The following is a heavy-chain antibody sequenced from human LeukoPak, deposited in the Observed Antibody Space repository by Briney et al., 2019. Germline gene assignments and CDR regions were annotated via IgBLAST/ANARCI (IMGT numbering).Heavy chain of an antibody. CDR1: GGSISSGSYY. V-gene: IGHV4-61*02. Sequence: SETRSLTCTVSGGSISSGSYYWSWIRQPAGSGLEWFGRIYTNGSTNYNPSHKSRVTISVDTSKNQFSLKLSSVTAADTAVYYCARGRVKPRYCSGGSCPNWFDPWGQGTLVTVSS. D-gene: IGHD2-15*01. J-gene: IGHJ5*02. CDR3: ARGRVKPRYCSGGSCPNWFDP. CDR2: IYTNGST.